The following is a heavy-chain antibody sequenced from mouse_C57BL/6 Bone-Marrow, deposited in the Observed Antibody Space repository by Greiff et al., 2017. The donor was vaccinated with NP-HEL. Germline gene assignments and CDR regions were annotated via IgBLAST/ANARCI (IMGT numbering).Heavy chain of an antibody. CDR3: ARPYYDGSSSYYFDY. V-gene: IGHV1-59*01. CDR2: IDPSDSYT. J-gene: IGHJ2*01. Sequence: QVQLQQPGAELVRPGTSVKLSCKASGYTFTSYWMHWVKQRPGQGLEWIGVIDPSDSYTNYNQKFKGKATLTVDTSSSTAYMQLSSLTSEDSAVYYCARPYYDGSSSYYFDYWGQGTTLTVSS. CDR1: GYTFTSYW. D-gene: IGHD1-1*01.